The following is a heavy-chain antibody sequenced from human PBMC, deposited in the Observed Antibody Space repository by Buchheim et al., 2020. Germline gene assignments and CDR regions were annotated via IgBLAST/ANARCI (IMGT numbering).Heavy chain of an antibody. D-gene: IGHD3-22*01. V-gene: IGHV3-30-3*01. Sequence: VQLVESGGGLVQPGRSLRLSCAASGFTFSSYAMHWVRQAPGKGLEWVAVISYDGSNKYYADSVKGRFTISRDNSKNTLYLQMNSLRAEDTAVYYCARDGDHYDSSGYYPPHQTFDYWGQGTL. CDR3: ARDGDHYDSSGYYPPHQTFDY. CDR1: GFTFSSYA. CDR2: ISYDGSNK. J-gene: IGHJ4*02.